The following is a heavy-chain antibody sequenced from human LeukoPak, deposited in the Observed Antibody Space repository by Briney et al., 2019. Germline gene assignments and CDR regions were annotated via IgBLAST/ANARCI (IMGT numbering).Heavy chain of an antibody. D-gene: IGHD6-13*01. CDR1: GGSVSSSDYY. CDR2: IYFSGNT. Sequence: SETLSLTCTVSGGSVSSSDYYWGWIRQPPGKGLEWIGTIYFSGNTYYIPSLKSRLTISVDTSKNQFFLKLSSVTAADTAVYYCARHSSSWSPGPDYWGPGTLVTVSS. J-gene: IGHJ4*02. CDR3: ARHSSSWSPGPDY. V-gene: IGHV4-39*01.